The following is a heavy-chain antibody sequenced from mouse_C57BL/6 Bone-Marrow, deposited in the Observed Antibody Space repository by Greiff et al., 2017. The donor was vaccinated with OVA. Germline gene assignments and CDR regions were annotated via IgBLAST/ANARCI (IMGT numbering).Heavy chain of an antibody. CDR1: GYTFTGYW. D-gene: IGHD2-3*01. CDR3: ASGGGIYDGYWFAY. V-gene: IGHV1-9*01. J-gene: IGHJ3*01. CDR2: ILPGSGST. Sequence: QVQLKQSGAELMKPGASVKLSCKATGYTFTGYWIEWVKQRPGHGLEWIGEILPGSGSTNYNEKFKGKATFTADTSSNTAYMQLSSLTTEDSAIYDCASGGGIYDGYWFAYWGQGTLVTVSA.